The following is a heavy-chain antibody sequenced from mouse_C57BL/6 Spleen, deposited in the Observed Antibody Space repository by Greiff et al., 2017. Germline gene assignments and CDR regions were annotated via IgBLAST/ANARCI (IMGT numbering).Heavy chain of an antibody. CDR3: ARSGSSYPLYAMDY. Sequence: QVQLQQPGTELVKPGASVKLSCKASGYTFTSYWMHWVKQRPGQGLEWIGNINPSNGGTNYNEKFKSKDTLTVDKSSSTAYMQLSSLTSEDSAVYDCARSGSSYPLYAMDYWGQGTSVTVSS. CDR2: INPSNGGT. V-gene: IGHV1-53*01. J-gene: IGHJ4*01. D-gene: IGHD1-1*01. CDR1: GYTFTSYW.